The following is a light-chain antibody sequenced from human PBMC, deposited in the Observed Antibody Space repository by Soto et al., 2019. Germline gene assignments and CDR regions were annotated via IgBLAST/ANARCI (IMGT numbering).Light chain of an antibody. Sequence: DIQMTQSPSTLSASVGDRVTITCRASQSISSWLAWYQQKQGKAPKLLSYDASSVERGVTSRFSGSGSGTEFTITISRLQPDDFATLFCQQYKSYPYTFGQGTKLEIK. V-gene: IGKV1-5*01. CDR2: DAS. CDR1: QSISSW. J-gene: IGKJ2*01. CDR3: QQYKSYPYT.